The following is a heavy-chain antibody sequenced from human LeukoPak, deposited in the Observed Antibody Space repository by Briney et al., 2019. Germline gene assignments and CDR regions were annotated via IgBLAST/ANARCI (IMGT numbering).Heavy chain of an antibody. J-gene: IGHJ4*02. CDR1: GHIFTSYY. D-gene: IGHD6-13*01. CDR2: INPSGGSS. Sequence: ASVKVSCKASGHIFTSYYVHWVRQAPGQGLEWMGMINPSGGSSTYAQEFQGRVTMTRDTSTSTVYMELSSLRSEDTAVYYCARDREAAAGSLPDYWGQGTLVIVSS. CDR3: ARDREAAAGSLPDY. V-gene: IGHV1-46*01.